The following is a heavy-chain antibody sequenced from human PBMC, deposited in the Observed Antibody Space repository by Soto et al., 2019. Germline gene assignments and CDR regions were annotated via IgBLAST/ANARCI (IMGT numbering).Heavy chain of an antibody. CDR3: ASLAHSSGGICYSRPLDY. J-gene: IGHJ4*02. Sequence: QVQLQQSGAEVKKPGASLKVSCKASGYTFATYGISWVRQAPGQGLEWMGWITPYNGDTNYAQRLQGRVTMTTDISTYTAYMEARSLRSDDTAVYYCASLAHSSGGICYSRPLDYWGQGTLVTVSS. V-gene: IGHV1-18*01. CDR1: GYTFATYG. D-gene: IGHD2-15*01. CDR2: ITPYNGDT.